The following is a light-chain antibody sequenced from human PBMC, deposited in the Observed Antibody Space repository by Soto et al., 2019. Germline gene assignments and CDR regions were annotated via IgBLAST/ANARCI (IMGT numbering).Light chain of an antibody. CDR3: QQAGTASGGT. V-gene: IGKV3-20*01. CDR1: QSVSSSY. CDR2: IAS. J-gene: IGKJ1*01. Sequence: EIVLTQFPGTLSLSPGERATLSCRASQSVSSSYLAWYQQKPGQAPRLLIYIASNRATGIPDRFSGSGSETDFTLTSSRLEPEDFAMYYCQQAGTASGGTFGQGTKVEIK.